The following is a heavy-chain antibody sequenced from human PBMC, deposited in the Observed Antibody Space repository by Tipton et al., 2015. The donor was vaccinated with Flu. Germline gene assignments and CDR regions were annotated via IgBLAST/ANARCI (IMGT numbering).Heavy chain of an antibody. J-gene: IGHJ4*02. CDR3: ARDSGTCSDSTSHSFDH. D-gene: IGHD1-26*01. CDR1: GFTFSNFE. V-gene: IGHV3-48*03. Sequence: SLRLSCEVSGFTFSNFEMNWVRQAPGKGLEWVSYISTSGRTIYYADSVKGRFTISRDNARNSLFLQMNSLRGEDTGVYYCARDSGTCSDSTSHSFDHWGQGTLVSVSS. CDR2: ISTSGRTI.